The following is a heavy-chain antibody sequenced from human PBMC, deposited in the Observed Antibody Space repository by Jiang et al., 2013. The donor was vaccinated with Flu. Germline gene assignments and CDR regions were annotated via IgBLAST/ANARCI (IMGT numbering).Heavy chain of an antibody. D-gene: IGHD5/OR15-5a*01. V-gene: IGHV3-23*01. Sequence: GLVQPGGSLRLSCAASGFTFSSYAMSWVRQAPGKELEWVSAISGSGGSTFYADSVKGRFTISRDNSKNTLCLQMNSLRAEDTAVYYCAKDHLLSTFLGIDYWGQGTLVTVSS. CDR1: GFTFSSYA. CDR2: ISGSGGST. CDR3: AKDHLLSTFLGIDY. J-gene: IGHJ4*02.